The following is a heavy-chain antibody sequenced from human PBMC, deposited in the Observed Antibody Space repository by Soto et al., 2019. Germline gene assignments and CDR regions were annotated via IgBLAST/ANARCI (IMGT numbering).Heavy chain of an antibody. D-gene: IGHD2-8*01. CDR2: IIPVVGTA. Sequence: QVQLVQSGAEVKKPGSSVKISCKASGGTFRSYPISWVRQAPGQGLEWMGGIIPVVGTADYAQKFQGRVTITADESTRTGYMELSSLRSDDTAVYYCARVYTGDLFDSWGQGTLVTVSS. J-gene: IGHJ4*02. CDR3: ARVYTGDLFDS. CDR1: GGTFRSYP. V-gene: IGHV1-69*01.